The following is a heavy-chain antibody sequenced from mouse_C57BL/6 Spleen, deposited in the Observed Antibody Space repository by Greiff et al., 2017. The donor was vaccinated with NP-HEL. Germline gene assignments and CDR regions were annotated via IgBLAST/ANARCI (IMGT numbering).Heavy chain of an antibody. V-gene: IGHV1-62-2*01. CDR3: ARHEALDSSGYVDYYAMDD. CDR2: FYPGSGSI. J-gene: IGHJ4*01. Sequence: QVQLQQSGAELVKPGASVKLSCKASGYTFTEYTIHWVKQRSGQGLEWIGWFYPGSGSIKYNEKFKDKATLTADKSSSTVYMELSRLTSEDSAVYYCARHEALDSSGYVDYYAMDDWGQGTSVTVSS. CDR1: GYTFTEYT. D-gene: IGHD3-2*02.